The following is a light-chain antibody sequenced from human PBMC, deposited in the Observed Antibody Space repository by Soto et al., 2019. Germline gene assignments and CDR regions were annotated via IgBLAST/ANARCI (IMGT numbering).Light chain of an antibody. CDR2: DTS. V-gene: IGLV7-46*01. J-gene: IGLJ1*01. CDR3: LLSYCATYV. CDR1: TGAVASGHY. Sequence: QAVVTQKPSLTVSPGETVTLTCGSSTGAVASGHYTYWFQQKPGQAPRTLIYDTSNKHSWTPARFSGSLLGDKAALTLSGSQPEDEAEYYCLLSYCATYVFGTGTKLTVL.